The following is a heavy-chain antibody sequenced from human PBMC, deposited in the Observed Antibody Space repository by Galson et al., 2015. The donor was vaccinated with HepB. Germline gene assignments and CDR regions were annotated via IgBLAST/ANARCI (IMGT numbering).Heavy chain of an antibody. Sequence: SLRLSCAASGFTFSNYGMHWVRQAPGKGLEWVAVISYDGSNKYYGDSVKGRFTISRDNSKNTLYLQMNSLRTEDTAVYYCAKPGGVYDFWSGTAFDYWGQGTLITVTS. CDR1: GFTFSNYG. D-gene: IGHD3-3*01. CDR2: ISYDGSNK. V-gene: IGHV3-30*18. CDR3: AKPGGVYDFWSGTAFDY. J-gene: IGHJ4*02.